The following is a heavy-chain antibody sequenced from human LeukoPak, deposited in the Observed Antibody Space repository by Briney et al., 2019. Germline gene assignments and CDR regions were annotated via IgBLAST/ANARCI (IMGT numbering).Heavy chain of an antibody. V-gene: IGHV1-18*01. Sequence: ASVKVSCKASGYTFTSYGINWVRQAPGQGLEWMGWISAYNGNTHYAQKLQGRVTMTTDTSTSTAYMELRSLRSDDTAVYYCARVAAEVVGVPGAIGFGWLRRDYYYMDVWGKGTTVIVSS. D-gene: IGHD2-2*02. CDR1: GYTFTSYG. J-gene: IGHJ6*03. CDR2: ISAYNGNT. CDR3: ARVAAEVVGVPGAIGFGWLRRDYYYMDV.